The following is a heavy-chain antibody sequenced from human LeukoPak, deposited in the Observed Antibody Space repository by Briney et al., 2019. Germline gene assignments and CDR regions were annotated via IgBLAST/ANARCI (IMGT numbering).Heavy chain of an antibody. CDR1: GFTFSSYA. Sequence: GGSLRLSCAASGFTFSSYAMSWVRQAPGKGLEWVSAISGSGGSTYYADSVKGRFTISRDNAKNSLYLQMNSLRAEDTAVYYCARRFDTANSPLWGQGTLVTVSS. D-gene: IGHD5-18*01. J-gene: IGHJ4*02. CDR2: ISGSGGST. CDR3: ARRFDTANSPL. V-gene: IGHV3-23*01.